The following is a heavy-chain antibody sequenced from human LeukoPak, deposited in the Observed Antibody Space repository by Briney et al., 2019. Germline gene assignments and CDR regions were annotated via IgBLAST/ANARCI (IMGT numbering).Heavy chain of an antibody. CDR1: GFTARNNY. CDR2: IYSGDAP. Sequence: GGSLRLSCAASGFTARNNYMSWGRQAPRKGLEWVSLIYSGDAPAYADSVKGRFTISRDNSKNTLYLQMNSLRAEDTAVYYCARDLNYWGQGTLVTVSS. V-gene: IGHV3-53*01. CDR3: ARDLNY. J-gene: IGHJ4*02.